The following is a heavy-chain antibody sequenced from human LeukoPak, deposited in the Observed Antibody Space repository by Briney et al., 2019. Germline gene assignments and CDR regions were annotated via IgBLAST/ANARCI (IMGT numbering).Heavy chain of an antibody. J-gene: IGHJ4*02. CDR2: IPYEVSKK. D-gene: IGHD3-10*01. CDR3: AKDSIYYGSGGGDYSDY. CDR1: GFTLTRYG. V-gene: IGHV3-30*02. Sequence: VGSLRLSCAASGFTLTRYGMHSVRQAPGKGLEWVAFIPYEVSKKHYADFVKGQFTMSRDNFKNALYLQMNSLRAEDTAVYYCAKDSIYYGSGGGDYSDYWGQGTLVTVSS.